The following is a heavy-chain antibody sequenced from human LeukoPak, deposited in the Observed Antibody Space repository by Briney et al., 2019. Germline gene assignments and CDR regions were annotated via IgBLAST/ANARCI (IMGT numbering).Heavy chain of an antibody. Sequence: PSETLPLTCAVYGGSFSDYYWSWIRQPPGKGLEWIGEINHSGSTNYNPSLKSRVTISVDTSKNQFSLKLSSVTAADTAVYYCARGGYYGSGNDFRFDPWGQGILVTVSS. V-gene: IGHV4-34*01. CDR3: ARGGYYGSGNDFRFDP. J-gene: IGHJ5*02. CDR2: INHSGST. D-gene: IGHD3-10*01. CDR1: GGSFSDYY.